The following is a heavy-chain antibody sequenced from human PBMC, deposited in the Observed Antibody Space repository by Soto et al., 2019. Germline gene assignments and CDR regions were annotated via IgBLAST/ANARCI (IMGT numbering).Heavy chain of an antibody. D-gene: IGHD5-12*01. CDR3: ARGGEIVATTYYYMDV. Sequence: PGGSLRLSCAASGFTFSSYGMHWVRQAPGKGLEWVAVIWYDGSNKYYADSVKGRFTISRDNSKNTLYLQMNSLRAEDTAVYYCARGGEIVATTYYYMDVWGKGTTVTVSS. J-gene: IGHJ6*03. CDR1: GFTFSSYG. CDR2: IWYDGSNK. V-gene: IGHV3-33*01.